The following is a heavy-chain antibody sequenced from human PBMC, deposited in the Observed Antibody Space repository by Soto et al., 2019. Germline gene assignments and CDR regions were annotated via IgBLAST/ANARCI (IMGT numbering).Heavy chain of an antibody. CDR1: RFTFSSYA. CDR3: AKERQRAVPAANDNWFYP. J-gene: IGHJ5*02. CDR2: ISGSGVST. V-gene: IGHV3-23*01. Sequence: GVSLRLSCAACRFTFSSYAMRWVRQAPGKGLEWVSAISGSGVSTYYAASVKGRFTISRDNSKNTLYLQMNSLRAEDTEVYYCAKERQRAVPAANDNWFYPWGQGTL. D-gene: IGHD2-2*01.